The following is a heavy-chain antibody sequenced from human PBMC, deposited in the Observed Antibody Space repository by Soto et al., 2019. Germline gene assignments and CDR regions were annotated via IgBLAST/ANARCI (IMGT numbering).Heavy chain of an antibody. J-gene: IGHJ6*03. CDR2: ISAYNGNT. CDR1: GYTFTSYG. CDR3: ARRIAARGDYYYYYMDV. Sequence: APVKVSCTASGYTFTSYGISWVRQAPGKGLEWMGWISAYNGNTNYAQKLQGRVTMTTDTSTSTAYMELRSLRSDDTAVYYCARRIAARGDYYYYYMDVWGKGTTVTVSS. V-gene: IGHV1-18*01. D-gene: IGHD6-6*01.